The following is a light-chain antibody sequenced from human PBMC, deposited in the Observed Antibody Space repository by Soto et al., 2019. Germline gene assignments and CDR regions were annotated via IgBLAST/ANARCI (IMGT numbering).Light chain of an antibody. Sequence: DIQLTQSPSSLSASGGDTVIITCRASQNIVSYLSWYQQRPGKPPNLLVYAASSLESWVPSRFSGSGSGTHFTLAISNLQPEDFATYCCQQSHSLPLTFGGGTKVQIK. V-gene: IGKV1-39*01. CDR1: QNIVSY. CDR2: AAS. CDR3: QQSHSLPLT. J-gene: IGKJ4*01.